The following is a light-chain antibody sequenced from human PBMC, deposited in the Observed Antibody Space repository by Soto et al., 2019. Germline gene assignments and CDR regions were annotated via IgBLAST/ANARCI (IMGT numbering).Light chain of an antibody. CDR2: AAS. CDR1: QSISSY. Sequence: DIQMNQSPSSLSASVGDRVTITCRASQSISSYLNWYQQKPGKAPKLLIYAASSLQSGVPSRFSGSGSRTDFTLTISSLQPEDFATYYGQQSYSTPPFTFGPGTKVDIK. J-gene: IGKJ3*01. V-gene: IGKV1-39*01. CDR3: QQSYSTPPFT.